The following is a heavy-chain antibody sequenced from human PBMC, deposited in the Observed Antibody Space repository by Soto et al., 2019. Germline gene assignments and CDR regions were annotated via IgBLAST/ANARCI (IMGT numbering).Heavy chain of an antibody. V-gene: IGHV3-53*01. Sequence: LRLSCAASGFPVISHYMSWVRQAPGKGLEWVSLIYSGGNTYYTDSVKGRFTVSRDNSRNTLYLHMNSLRAEDTAVYYCARDRDDDFWSGYYSYWGQGTLVTVSS. D-gene: IGHD3-3*01. CDR3: ARDRDDDFWSGYYSY. J-gene: IGHJ4*02. CDR2: IYSGGNT. CDR1: GFPVISHY.